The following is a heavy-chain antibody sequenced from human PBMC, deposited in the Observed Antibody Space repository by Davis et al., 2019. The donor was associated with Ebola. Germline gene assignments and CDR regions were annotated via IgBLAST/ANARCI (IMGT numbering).Heavy chain of an antibody. Sequence: ASVKVSCKASGYTFTAYFLHWVRQAPGQGLEWMGWINPNSGDTNYAQKFQGRVTMTRDTSISTVYMELSRLRSDDTAVYYCATLWPYVDTALGAFDIWGQGTMVTVSS. CDR1: GYTFTAYF. V-gene: IGHV1-2*02. J-gene: IGHJ3*02. D-gene: IGHD5-18*01. CDR3: ATLWPYVDTALGAFDI. CDR2: INPNSGDT.